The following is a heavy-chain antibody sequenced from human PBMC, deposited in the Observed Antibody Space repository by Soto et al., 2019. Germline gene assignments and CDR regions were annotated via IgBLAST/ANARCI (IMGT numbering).Heavy chain of an antibody. CDR1: GYTFSIYG. CDR3: VRDLDGSGSYYTDY. CDR2: TRPNNGNT. V-gene: IGHV1-18*01. D-gene: IGHD3-10*01. Sequence: QIQLVQSGAEVKKPGASVKVSCKASGYTFSIYGINWVRQAPGQGLEWMGWTRPNNGNTKYAQNLQGRVTMTTDTSPSTAYMVLRSLRPDDTAVYYCVRDLDGSGSYYTDYWGQGTLVTVSS. J-gene: IGHJ4*02.